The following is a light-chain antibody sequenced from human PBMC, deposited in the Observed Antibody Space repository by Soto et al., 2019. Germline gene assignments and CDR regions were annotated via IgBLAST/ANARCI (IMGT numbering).Light chain of an antibody. CDR1: QSIDRW. J-gene: IGKJ2*01. CDR2: SAS. V-gene: IGKV1-5*03. CDR3: QQYKTYTYT. Sequence: DIQMTQSPSTLSASVGDRVTITSRASQSIDRWLAWYQQKPGKAPKLLIYSASSLESGVPSRFSGSGSGTEFTLTISSLQPDDFATYYCQQYKTYTYTFAQGTKLEIK.